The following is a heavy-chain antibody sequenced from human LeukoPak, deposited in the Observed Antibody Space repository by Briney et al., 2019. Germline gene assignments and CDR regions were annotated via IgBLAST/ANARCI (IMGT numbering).Heavy chain of an antibody. D-gene: IGHD4-17*01. J-gene: IGHJ3*02. Sequence: PSETLSLTCTVSGGSISSYYWSWIRQPAGKGLEWIGRIYTSGSTNYNPSLKSRVTMSVDTSKNQFSLKLSSVTAADTAVYYCARVRMTTVIATGGFDIWGQGTMVTVSS. CDR3: ARVRMTTVIATGGFDI. CDR1: GGSISSYY. CDR2: IYTSGST. V-gene: IGHV4-4*07.